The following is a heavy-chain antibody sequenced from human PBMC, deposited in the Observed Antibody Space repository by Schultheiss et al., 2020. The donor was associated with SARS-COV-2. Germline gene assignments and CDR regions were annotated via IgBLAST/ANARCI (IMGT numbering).Heavy chain of an antibody. V-gene: IGHV4-59*08. CDR1: GGSISSYY. CDR2: INHSGST. Sequence: GSLRLSCTVSGGSISSYYWSWIRQPPGKGLEWIGEINHSGSTNYNPSLKSRVTISGDTSKNHFSLKLSSVTAADTAVYYCARTTVAPPDYWGQGTLVTVSS. D-gene: IGHD4-23*01. CDR3: ARTTVAPPDY. J-gene: IGHJ4*02.